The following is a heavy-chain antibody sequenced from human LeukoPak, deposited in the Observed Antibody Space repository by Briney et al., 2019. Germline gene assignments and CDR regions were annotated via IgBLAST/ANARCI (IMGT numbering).Heavy chain of an antibody. V-gene: IGHV1-69*13. Sequence: SVKVSCKASGGTFSSYAISWVRQAPGQGLEWMGGIIPIFGTANYAQKFQGRVTITANESTSTAYMELSSLRSEDTAVYYCARDHGGTTDYYYGMDVWGQGTTVTVSS. J-gene: IGHJ6*02. CDR3: ARDHGGTTDYYYGMDV. D-gene: IGHD1-7*01. CDR2: IIPIFGTA. CDR1: GGTFSSYA.